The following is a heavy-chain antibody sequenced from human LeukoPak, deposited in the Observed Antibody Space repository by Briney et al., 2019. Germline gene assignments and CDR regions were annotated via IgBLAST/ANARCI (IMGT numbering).Heavy chain of an antibody. D-gene: IGHD2-2*01. V-gene: IGHV4-59*12. CDR1: GGSISSYY. CDR2: IYYSGST. CDR3: ARDMPGRSLNY. J-gene: IGHJ4*02. Sequence: SETLSLTCTVSGGSISSYYWSWIRQPLGKGLEWIGYIYYSGSTNYNPSLKSRVTISVDTSKNQFSLKLSSVTAADTAVYYCARDMPGRSLNYWGQGTLVTVSS.